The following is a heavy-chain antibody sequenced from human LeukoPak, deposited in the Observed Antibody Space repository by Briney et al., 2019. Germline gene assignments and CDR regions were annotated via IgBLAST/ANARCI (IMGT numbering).Heavy chain of an antibody. Sequence: GGSLRLSCAASGFTFDDYAMHWVRHAPGKGLEWVSGISWNSGSIGYADSVKGRFTISGDNAKNSLYLQMNSLRAEDTALYYCAKGYCSSTSCRSHYWGQGTLVTVSS. J-gene: IGHJ4*02. CDR2: ISWNSGSI. V-gene: IGHV3-9*01. D-gene: IGHD2-2*01. CDR1: GFTFDDYA. CDR3: AKGYCSSTSCRSHY.